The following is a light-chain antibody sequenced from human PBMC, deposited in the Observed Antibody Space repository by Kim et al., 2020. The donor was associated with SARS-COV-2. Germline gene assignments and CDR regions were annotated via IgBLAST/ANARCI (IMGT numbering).Light chain of an antibody. V-gene: IGLV1-40*01. CDR1: SSNIGAGYD. CDR3: QSFDSRLSAWV. Sequence: QSVLTQPPSVSGAPGQKVTISCTGTSSNIGAGYDVQGYQRLPGSAPKLLIYAHSNRPSGVPGRFSGSKSGTSASLAITRLQAEDEADYYCQSFDSRLSAWVFGGGTQLTVL. J-gene: IGLJ3*02. CDR2: AHS.